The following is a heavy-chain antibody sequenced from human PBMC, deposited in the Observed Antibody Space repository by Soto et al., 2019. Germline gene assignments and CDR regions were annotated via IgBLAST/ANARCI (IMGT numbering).Heavy chain of an antibody. CDR1: GFTFSSYA. J-gene: IGHJ6*02. V-gene: IGHV3-23*01. D-gene: IGHD6-13*01. CDR3: AKEVVPNSSSFPGSPGMDV. CDR2: ISGSGGST. Sequence: PGGSLRLSCAASGFTFSSYAMSWVRQAPGKGLEWVSAISGSGGSTYYADSVKGRFTISRDNSKNTLYLQMNSLRAEDTAVYYCAKEVVPNSSSFPGSPGMDVWGQGTTVTVSS.